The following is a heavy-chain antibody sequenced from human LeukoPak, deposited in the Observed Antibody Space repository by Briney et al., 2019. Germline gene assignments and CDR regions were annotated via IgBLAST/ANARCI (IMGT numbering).Heavy chain of an antibody. Sequence: ASVKVSCKASGYTFTGYYMHWVRQAPGQGLEWMGWINPNSGGTNYAQKFQGRVTMTRDTSTSTVYMELSRLRSDDTAVYYCARESEDIVADYWGQGTLVTVSS. CDR1: GYTFTGYY. D-gene: IGHD5-12*01. CDR3: ARESEDIVADY. J-gene: IGHJ4*02. V-gene: IGHV1-2*02. CDR2: INPNSGGT.